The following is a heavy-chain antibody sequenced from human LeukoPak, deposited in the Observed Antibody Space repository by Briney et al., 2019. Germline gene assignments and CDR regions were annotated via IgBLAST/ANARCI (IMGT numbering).Heavy chain of an antibody. D-gene: IGHD6-13*01. CDR1: GFTFSSYS. Sequence: SGGSLRLSCAASGFTFSSYSMNWVRQAPGKGLEWVSSISSSSSYIYYADSVKGRFTISRDNAKNSLYLQMNSLRAEDTAVYYCARDGFSSSLPHYGMDVWGQGTTVTVSS. V-gene: IGHV3-21*01. CDR3: ARDGFSSSLPHYGMDV. J-gene: IGHJ6*02. CDR2: ISSSSSYI.